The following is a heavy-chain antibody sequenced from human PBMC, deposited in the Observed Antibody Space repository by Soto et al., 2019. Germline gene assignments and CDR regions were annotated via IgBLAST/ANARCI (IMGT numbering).Heavy chain of an antibody. D-gene: IGHD6-13*01. Sequence: QITLKESGPTLVKPTQTLTLTCTFSGFSLSTYGMGMGWIRQPPGKAPEWLSVIYWDDDKRYSPSLKSRLTITKDTSKSQVVLTMTDVDPVDTATYYCAHVFWRSINHYFDYWGQGSLVTVSS. CDR3: AHVFWRSINHYFDY. CDR1: GFSLSTYGMG. CDR2: IYWDDDK. V-gene: IGHV2-5*02. J-gene: IGHJ4*02.